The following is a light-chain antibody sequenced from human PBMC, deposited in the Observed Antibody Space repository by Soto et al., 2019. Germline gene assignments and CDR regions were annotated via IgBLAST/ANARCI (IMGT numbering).Light chain of an antibody. CDR2: DVS. Sequence: QSVLTQPRSVSGSPGQSVTISCTGTSSDIGGYNYVSWYQQHPGKVPKLMLYDVSKRPSGVPDRFSGSKSGNAASLTISGLRAEDGADYYCCSYAGSYIYVFGSGTKVTVL. V-gene: IGLV2-11*01. CDR3: CSYAGSYIYV. CDR1: SSDIGGYNY. J-gene: IGLJ1*01.